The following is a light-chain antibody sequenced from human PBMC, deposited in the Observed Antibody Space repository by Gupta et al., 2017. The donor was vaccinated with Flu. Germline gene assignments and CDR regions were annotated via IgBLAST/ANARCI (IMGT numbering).Light chain of an antibody. Sequence: SSLSASVGDKVTITCRASETINTYLIWYQQKPGRAPKLLIYGASTLQSGVPSRFSGSGYGTYFTLTISSLQPEDFATYYCQKIYGSPPDTFGQGTRLEIK. J-gene: IGKJ2*01. V-gene: IGKV1-39*01. CDR2: GAS. CDR1: ETINTY. CDR3: QKIYGSPPDT.